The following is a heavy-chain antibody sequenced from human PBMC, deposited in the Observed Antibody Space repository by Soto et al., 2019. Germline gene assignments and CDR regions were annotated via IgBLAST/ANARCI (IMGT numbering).Heavy chain of an antibody. Sequence: ASVKVSCKASGYTFTSYAMHWVRQAPGQRLEWMGWINAGNGNTKYSQKFQGRVTITRDTSASTAYMELSSLRSEATAVYYCARAYSLVVVIAAITTNSFVAWGPGPLVTVSS. D-gene: IGHD2-2*01. CDR3: ARAYSLVVVIAAITTNSFVA. J-gene: IGHJ5*02. CDR2: INAGNGNT. V-gene: IGHV1-3*01. CDR1: GYTFTSYA.